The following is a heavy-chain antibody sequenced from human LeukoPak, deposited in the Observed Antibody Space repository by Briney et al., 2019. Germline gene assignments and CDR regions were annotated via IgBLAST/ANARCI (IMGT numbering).Heavy chain of an antibody. J-gene: IGHJ4*02. CDR3: ARQGPMTTVDY. D-gene: IGHD4-11*01. V-gene: IGHV4-59*01. CDR2: IYYSGST. Sequence: PSETLSLTCTVSGGSISSYYWSWIRQPPGKGLEWIGYIYYSGSTNYNPSLKSRVTISVDTSKNQFSLKLSSVTAADTAVCYCARQGPMTTVDYWGQGTLVTVSS. CDR1: GGSISSYY.